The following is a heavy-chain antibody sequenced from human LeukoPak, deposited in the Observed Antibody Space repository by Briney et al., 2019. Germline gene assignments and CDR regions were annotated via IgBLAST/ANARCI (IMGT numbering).Heavy chain of an antibody. D-gene: IGHD2-2*01. Sequence: GGALRLSCAHSGFTFTRYAMSSVCEDPGRRVWWVSAVSGSGGSTYYAHSVKGRFTASRDNSKNTPYLHIQTLRAEDTAVYYCAKSAWVVPAALDYWGQGTLVTVSS. J-gene: IGHJ4*02. CDR1: GFTFTRYA. CDR2: VSGSGGST. V-gene: IGHV3-23*01. CDR3: AKSAWVVPAALDY.